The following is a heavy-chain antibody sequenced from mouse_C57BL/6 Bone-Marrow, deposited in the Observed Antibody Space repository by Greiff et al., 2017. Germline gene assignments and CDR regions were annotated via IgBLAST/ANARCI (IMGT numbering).Heavy chain of an antibody. D-gene: IGHD2-12*01. J-gene: IGHJ1*03. CDR1: GYTFTDYE. Sequence: VQLQQSGAELVRPGASVTLSCKASGYTFTDYEMHWVKQTPVHGLEWIGAIDPETGGTAYNQKFKGKAILTADKSTSTAYMELRSLTSEDSAVYYCTYNWYFDVWGTGTTVTVSS. CDR3: TYNWYFDV. V-gene: IGHV1-15*01. CDR2: IDPETGGT.